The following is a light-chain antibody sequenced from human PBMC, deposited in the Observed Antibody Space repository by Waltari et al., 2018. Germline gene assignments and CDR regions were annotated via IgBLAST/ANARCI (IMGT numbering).Light chain of an antibody. V-gene: IGKV2-30*01. CDR3: IQGTHLPPT. Sequence: DVVMTQSPLSLPITPGQPASISCRSSHNLLYSDGKTYLSWYQQKPGQPPRRLIYQASNRDSGVPDRFSGSGAGTDFTLKISRVEAEDVGVYYCIQGTHLPPTFGQGTKVEIK. J-gene: IGKJ1*01. CDR1: HNLLYSDGKTY. CDR2: QAS.